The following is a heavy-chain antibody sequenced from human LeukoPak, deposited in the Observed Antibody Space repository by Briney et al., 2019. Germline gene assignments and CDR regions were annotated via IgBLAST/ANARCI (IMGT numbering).Heavy chain of an antibody. D-gene: IGHD3-10*01. J-gene: IGHJ5*02. V-gene: IGHV4-59*01. CDR2: IYYSGST. CDR3: ARGSCVRFGELFSCWFDP. Sequence: SETLSLTCTVSGGSISSYYWSWIRQPPGKGLEWIGYIYYSGSTNYNPSLKSRVTISVDTSKNQFSLKLSSVTAADTAVYYCARGSCVRFGELFSCWFDPWGQGTLVTVSS. CDR1: GGSISSYY.